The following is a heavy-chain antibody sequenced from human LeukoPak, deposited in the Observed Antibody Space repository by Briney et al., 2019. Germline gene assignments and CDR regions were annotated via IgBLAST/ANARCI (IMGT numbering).Heavy chain of an antibody. Sequence: RASVKVSCKASGYTFTSYGISWVRQAPGQGLEWMGWISAYNGNTNYAQKLQGRVTMTTDTSTSTAYMELRSLRSDDTAVYYCAIVVVPAAIRTYYYYGMDVWGQGTTVTVSS. CDR1: GYTFTSYG. J-gene: IGHJ6*02. V-gene: IGHV1-18*01. D-gene: IGHD2-2*01. CDR2: ISAYNGNT. CDR3: AIVVVPAAIRTYYYYGMDV.